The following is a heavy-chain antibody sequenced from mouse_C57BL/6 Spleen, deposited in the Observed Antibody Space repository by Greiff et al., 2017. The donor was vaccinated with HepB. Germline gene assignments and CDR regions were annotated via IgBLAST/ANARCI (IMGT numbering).Heavy chain of an antibody. CDR1: GYTFTSYW. J-gene: IGHJ3*01. CDR3: AGGYSWFAY. Sequence: VQLQQPGAELVKPGASVKLSCKASGYTFTSYWMQWVKQRPGQGLEWIGEIDPSDSYTNYNQKFKGKATLTVDTSSSTAYMQLSSLTSEDSAVYYCAGGYSWFAYWGQGILVTVSA. D-gene: IGHD2-3*01. V-gene: IGHV1-50*01. CDR2: IDPSDSYT.